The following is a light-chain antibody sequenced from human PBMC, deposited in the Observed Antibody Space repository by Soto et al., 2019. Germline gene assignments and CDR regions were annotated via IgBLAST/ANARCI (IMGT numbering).Light chain of an antibody. CDR1: QDISNY. V-gene: IGKV1-9*01. CDR2: QES. Sequence: DIQMTQSPSSLSASVGDRFTITCQASQDISNYLNWYQHKPGKPPRLLIYQESTLQSGVPSRFSGSKSGTQFTLTIDSLQPEDFATYYCQQVKSYPRTFGGGTKV. J-gene: IGKJ4*01. CDR3: QQVKSYPRT.